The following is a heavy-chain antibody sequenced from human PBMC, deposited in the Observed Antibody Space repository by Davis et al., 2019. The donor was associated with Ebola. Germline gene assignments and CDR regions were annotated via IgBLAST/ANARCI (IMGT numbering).Heavy chain of an antibody. V-gene: IGHV3-23*01. CDR3: AKESGYEAFDY. Sequence: GESLKISCAASGFTVSSNYMSWVRQAPGKGLEWVSAISGSGGSTYYADSVKGRFTISRDNSKNTLYLQMNSLRAEDTAVYYCAKESGYEAFDYWGQGTLVTVSS. CDR1: GFTVSSNY. J-gene: IGHJ4*02. D-gene: IGHD5-12*01. CDR2: ISGSGGST.